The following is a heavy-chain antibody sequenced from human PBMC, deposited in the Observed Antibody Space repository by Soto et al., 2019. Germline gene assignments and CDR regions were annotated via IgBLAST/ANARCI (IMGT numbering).Heavy chain of an antibody. CDR3: VRRVSGNYDY. D-gene: IGHD1-7*01. J-gene: IGHJ4*02. CDR2: ISSNGGTT. CDR1: GFTFSSYD. Sequence: EVPLAESGGGMAQPGGSLRLSCVASGFTFSSYDMHWVRQAPGKGLEYVSSISSNGGTTYYGNSVKGRFTISRDNSKTTLYLQMGSLRAEDLAVYYCVRRVSGNYDYWGQGTLVTVSS. V-gene: IGHV3-64*01.